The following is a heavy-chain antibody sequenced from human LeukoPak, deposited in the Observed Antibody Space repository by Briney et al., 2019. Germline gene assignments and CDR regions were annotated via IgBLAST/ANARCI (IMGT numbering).Heavy chain of an antibody. J-gene: IGHJ4*02. Sequence: PGGSLRLSCAASGFIFSAYGMHRVRQAPGKGLEGVAFLRSDGSDNSYADSVKGRFTISRDNSKNMVWLQMNSLMAPDTALSCFATRSPDRSAPYYDVQFDSWGQGTLVTVSS. V-gene: IGHV3-30*02. CDR2: LRSDGSDN. CDR3: ATRSPDRSAPYYDVQFDS. CDR1: GFIFSAYG. D-gene: IGHD3-3*01.